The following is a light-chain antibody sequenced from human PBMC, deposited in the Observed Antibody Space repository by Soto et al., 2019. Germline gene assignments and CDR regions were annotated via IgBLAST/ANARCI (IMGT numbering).Light chain of an antibody. CDR3: QQYYSIPFT. CDR2: WAS. V-gene: IGKV4-1*01. Sequence: DIVTTQSPDSLAVSLGERATINCKSSQSVLYSSNNKNYLAWYQQKPGQPPKLLIYWASTRESGVPDRFSGSGSGTDFTLTISSLQAEDVAVYYCQQYYSIPFTFGPGTKVDI. J-gene: IGKJ3*01. CDR1: QSVLYSSNNKNY.